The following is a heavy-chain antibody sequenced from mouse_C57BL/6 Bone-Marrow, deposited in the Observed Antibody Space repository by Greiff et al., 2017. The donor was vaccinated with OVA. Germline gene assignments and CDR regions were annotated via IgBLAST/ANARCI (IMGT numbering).Heavy chain of an antibody. CDR2: ISYDGSN. D-gene: IGHD2-2*01. V-gene: IGHV3-6*01. CDR3: VMVRGFAY. J-gene: IGHJ3*01. CDR1: GYSITCGYY. Sequence: ESGPGLLKPSQSLSLTCSVTGYSITCGYYWNWFREFPGNKLEWMGCISYDGSNNYDPFRKNRISITRDTSKNQFFLKLNSVTTEDTATYYGVMVRGFAYWGEGTLVTVSA.